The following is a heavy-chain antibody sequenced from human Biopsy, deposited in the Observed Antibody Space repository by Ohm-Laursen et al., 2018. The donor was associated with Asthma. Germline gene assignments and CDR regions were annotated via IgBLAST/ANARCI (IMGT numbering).Heavy chain of an antibody. Sequence: GPLRLSCAASGFTFGDYCMSWVRQVPGQGLEWVANIKHDGSEKNHVDSLKGRFTISRDNAKNLLFLQMNSLRAEDTAVYYCARTFPFWSPYHAEHYQLWGQGTLVTVSS. CDR3: ARTFPFWSPYHAEHYQL. J-gene: IGHJ1*01. CDR2: IKHDGSEK. V-gene: IGHV3-7*01. CDR1: GFTFGDYC. D-gene: IGHD3-3*01.